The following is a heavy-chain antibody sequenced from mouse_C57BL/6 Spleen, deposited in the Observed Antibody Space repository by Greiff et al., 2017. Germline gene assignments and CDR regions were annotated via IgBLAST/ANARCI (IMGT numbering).Heavy chain of an antibody. CDR1: GFSLTSYG. Sequence: VQLVESGPGLVQPSQSLSITCTVSGFSLTSYGVHWVRQSPGKGLEWLGVIWSGGSTDYDAAFITRLRIRKDHSKSQVFFKMSSMQTDDTAIYYCARYSNYVFAYWSQGTLVTVSA. V-gene: IGHV2-2*01. CDR3: ARYSNYVFAY. J-gene: IGHJ3*01. D-gene: IGHD2-5*01. CDR2: IWSGGST.